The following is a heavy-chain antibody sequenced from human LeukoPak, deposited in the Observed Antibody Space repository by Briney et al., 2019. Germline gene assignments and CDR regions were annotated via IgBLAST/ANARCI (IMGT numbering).Heavy chain of an antibody. CDR1: GFTFSSYA. Sequence: GGSLRLSCAASGFTFSSYAMSWVRQAPGKGLEWVSAISGSGGSTYYADSVKGRFTISRDNSKNTLYLQMNSLRAEDTAVYYCAKGAILYYYDSSGTFDYWGQGTLVTVSS. CDR2: ISGSGGST. V-gene: IGHV3-23*01. CDR3: AKGAILYYYDSSGTFDY. D-gene: IGHD3-22*01. J-gene: IGHJ4*02.